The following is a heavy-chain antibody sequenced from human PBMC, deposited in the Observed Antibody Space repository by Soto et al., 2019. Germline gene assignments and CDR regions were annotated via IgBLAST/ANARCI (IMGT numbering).Heavy chain of an antibody. D-gene: IGHD4-4*01. CDR3: ARKTGTTVTTGFDP. J-gene: IGHJ5*02. CDR2: INHSGST. V-gene: IGHV4-34*01. CDR1: GGSFSGYY. Sequence: KQSQTLSLTCAVYGGSFSGYYWSWIRQPPGKGLEWIGEINHSGSTNYNPSLKSRVTISVDTSKNQFSLKLSSVTAADTAVYYCARKTGTTVTTGFDPWGQGTLVTVSS.